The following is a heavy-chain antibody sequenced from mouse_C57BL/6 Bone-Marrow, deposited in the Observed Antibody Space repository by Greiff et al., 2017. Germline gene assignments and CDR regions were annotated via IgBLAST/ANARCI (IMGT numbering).Heavy chain of an antibody. CDR2: IYPGNSDT. J-gene: IGHJ4*01. CDR1: VYPFTSYW. V-gene: IGHV1-5*01. CDR3: TISVFPHYYAMDY. Sequence: EVQLQESGTVLARPGASVKMSCKTSVYPFTSYWMPWVKQRPGQGLEWIGAIYPGNSDTSYNQKFKGKAKLTAVTSASTAYMELRSLTDEDSAVYYCTISVFPHYYAMDYWGQGTSVTVSS.